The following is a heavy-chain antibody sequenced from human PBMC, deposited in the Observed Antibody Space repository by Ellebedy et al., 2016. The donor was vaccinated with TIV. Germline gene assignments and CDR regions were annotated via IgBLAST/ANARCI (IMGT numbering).Heavy chain of an antibody. CDR2: ISAYNGNT. V-gene: IGHV1-18*04. J-gene: IGHJ5*02. D-gene: IGHD6-6*01. CDR3: ARGGDRGAARPGNWFDP. Sequence: ASVKVSCKASGYTFTSYGISWVRQAPGQGLEWMGWISAYNGNTNYAQKLQGRVTMTTDTSTSTAYMELRSLRSEDTAVYYCARGGDRGAARPGNWFDPWGQGTLVTVSS. CDR1: GYTFTSYG.